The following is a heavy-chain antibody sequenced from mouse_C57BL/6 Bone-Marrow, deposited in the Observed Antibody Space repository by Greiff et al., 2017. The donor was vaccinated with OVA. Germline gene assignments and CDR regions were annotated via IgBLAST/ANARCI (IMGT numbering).Heavy chain of an antibody. V-gene: IGHV7-3*01. CDR2: IRNKANGYTT. CDR1: GFTFTDYY. J-gene: IGHJ3*01. Sequence: EVHLVESGGGLVQPGGSLSLSCAASGFTFTDYYMSWVRQPPGKALEWLGFIRNKANGYTTEYSASVKGRFTISRDNSHSILYLQLHAFRAAYSAAYYCATRDLRGFAYWGQGTLVTVSA. CDR3: ATRDLRGFAY. D-gene: IGHD1-1*01.